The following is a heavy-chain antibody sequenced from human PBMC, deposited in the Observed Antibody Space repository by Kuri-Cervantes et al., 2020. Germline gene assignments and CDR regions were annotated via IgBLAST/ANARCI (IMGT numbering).Heavy chain of an antibody. V-gene: IGHV3-21*01. CDR2: ISSSSSYI. CDR1: GFTFSSYS. CDR3: ARDAVARPGEFDY. D-gene: IGHD3-10*01. Sequence: GESLKISCAASGFTFSSYSMNWVRQAPGKGLEWVSSISSSSSYIYYADSVKGRFTISSDNAKNSLYLQMNSLRAEDTAVYYCARDAVARPGEFDYWGQGTLVTVSS. J-gene: IGHJ4*02.